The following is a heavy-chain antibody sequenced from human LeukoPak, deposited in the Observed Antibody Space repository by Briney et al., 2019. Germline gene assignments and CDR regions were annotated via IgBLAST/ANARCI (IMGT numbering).Heavy chain of an antibody. Sequence: HSGGSLRLSCAASGFTFSNNAMHWVRQAPGKGLEWVSAINGGGSGTFYADSVKGRFTISRDNSKNALYLQMNSLRAEDTAVYYCAKVISGADCFFDYWGQGTLVTVSS. CDR1: GFTFSNNA. D-gene: IGHD2-21*01. CDR2: INGGGSGT. CDR3: AKVISGADCFFDY. V-gene: IGHV3-23*01. J-gene: IGHJ4*02.